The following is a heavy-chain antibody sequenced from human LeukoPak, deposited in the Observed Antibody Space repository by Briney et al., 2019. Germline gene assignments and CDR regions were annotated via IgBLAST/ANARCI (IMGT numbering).Heavy chain of an antibody. Sequence: ASVKVSCKVSGYSLSELSMHWVRQAPGKGLEWMGGFDPENGEAVYAQKFQGRVTMTEDTSTDTSYMELNSLKSEDTAVYYCAAGGVYDLLDDWGQGTLVTVSS. CDR1: GYSLSELS. V-gene: IGHV1-24*01. CDR2: FDPENGEA. CDR3: AAGGVYDLLDD. J-gene: IGHJ4*02. D-gene: IGHD2-8*01.